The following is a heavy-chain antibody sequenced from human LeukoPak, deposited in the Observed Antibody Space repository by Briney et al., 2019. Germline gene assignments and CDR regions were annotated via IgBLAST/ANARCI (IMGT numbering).Heavy chain of an antibody. CDR3: ARETNGYYDH. D-gene: IGHD3-22*01. J-gene: IGHJ4*02. CDR2: IYPSGST. V-gene: IGHV4-61*02. Sequence: TLSLTCTVSGGSISSGSYYWSWIRQPAGKGLEWIGRIYPSGSTNYNPSLKSRVTISVDTSKNQFSLKLSSVTATDTAVYFCARETNGYYDHWGQGTLVTVSS. CDR1: GGSISSGSYY.